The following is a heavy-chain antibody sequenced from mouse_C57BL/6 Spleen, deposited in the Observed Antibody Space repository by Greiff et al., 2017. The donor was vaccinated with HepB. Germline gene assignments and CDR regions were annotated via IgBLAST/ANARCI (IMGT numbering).Heavy chain of an antibody. D-gene: IGHD2-1*01. V-gene: IGHV5-17*01. CDR2: ISSGSSTI. CDR3: ARGLYYGHAMDY. Sequence: EVKLMESGGGLVKPGGSLKLSCAASGFTFSDYGMHWVRQAPEKGLEWVAYISSGSSTIYYADTVKGRFTISRDNAKNTLFLQMTSLRSEDTAMYYCARGLYYGHAMDYWGQGTSVTVSS. J-gene: IGHJ4*01. CDR1: GFTFSDYG.